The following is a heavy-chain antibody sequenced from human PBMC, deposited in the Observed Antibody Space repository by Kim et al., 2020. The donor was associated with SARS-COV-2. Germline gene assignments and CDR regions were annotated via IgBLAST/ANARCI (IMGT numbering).Heavy chain of an antibody. D-gene: IGHD3-10*01. V-gene: IGHV1-3*01. CDR3: AREGSGSYNWFDP. Sequence: YAPKFQGRLTITRDRSATTAYMELSSLTSKDTAVYYCAREGSGSYNWFDPWGQGTLVTVSS. J-gene: IGHJ5*02.